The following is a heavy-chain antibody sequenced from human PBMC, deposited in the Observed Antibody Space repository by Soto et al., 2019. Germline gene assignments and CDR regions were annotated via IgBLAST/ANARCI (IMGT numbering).Heavy chain of an antibody. V-gene: IGHV3-74*01. CDR3: AKDSWYFDL. CDR2: IDTSGHST. CDR1: GFVFTNFW. J-gene: IGHJ4*02. D-gene: IGHD6-13*01. Sequence: GWSLRLSCEASGFVFTNFWMHWVRHVPGKGLVWVARIDTSGHSTNYAESVKGRFTISRDNAKNTVSLQMNSLRVEDTGVYYCAKDSWYFDLWSQGSQVTVSS.